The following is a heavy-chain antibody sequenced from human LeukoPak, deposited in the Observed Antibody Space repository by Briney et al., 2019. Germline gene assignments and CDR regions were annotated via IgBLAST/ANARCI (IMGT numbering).Heavy chain of an antibody. V-gene: IGHV3-9*03. CDR3: ASIVGATGAFDI. J-gene: IGHJ3*02. D-gene: IGHD1-26*01. CDR1: GFTFADYA. CDR2: ISWNSGSI. Sequence: QAGRSLRLSCAASGFTFADYAMNWVRQAPGKGLEWVSGISWNSGSIGYADSVKGRFTISRDNAKNSLYLQMNSLRAEDMALYYCASIVGATGAFDIWGQGTMVTVSS.